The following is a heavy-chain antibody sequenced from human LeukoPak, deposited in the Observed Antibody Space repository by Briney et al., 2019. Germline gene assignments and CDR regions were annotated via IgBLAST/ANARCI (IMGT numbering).Heavy chain of an antibody. V-gene: IGHV1-69*13. CDR1: GGTFSSYA. CDR3: ARGTVGGHYYDSSGYEPNDY. J-gene: IGHJ4*02. D-gene: IGHD3-22*01. Sequence: GASVKVSCKASGGTFSSYAISWVRQAPGQGLEWMGGIIPIFGTASYAQKFQGRVTITADESTSTAYMELSSLRSEDTAVYYCARGTVGGHYYDSSGYEPNDYWGQGTLVTVSS. CDR2: IIPIFGTA.